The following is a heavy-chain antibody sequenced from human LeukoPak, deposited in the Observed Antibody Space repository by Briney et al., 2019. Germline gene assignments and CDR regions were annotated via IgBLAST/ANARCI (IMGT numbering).Heavy chain of an antibody. Sequence: GGSLRLSCATSGFIFSNYGIHWVRQAPGKGPEWVAFIRYDGSDKRYADSVKGRFTISRDNSKNTLYLQMNSLRAEDTAVYYCALLEWSWDYWGQGTLVTVSS. V-gene: IGHV3-30*02. CDR1: GFIFSNYG. CDR3: ALLEWSWDY. CDR2: IRYDGSDK. J-gene: IGHJ4*02. D-gene: IGHD3-3*01.